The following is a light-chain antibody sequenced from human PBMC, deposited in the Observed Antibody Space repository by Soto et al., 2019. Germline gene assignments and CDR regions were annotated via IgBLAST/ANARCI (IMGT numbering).Light chain of an antibody. CDR3: QQRGNWPPT. V-gene: IGKV3-11*01. J-gene: IGKJ2*01. Sequence: EIVLTQSPATLSLSPGERATLSCRASQSVSSYLAWYQQKPSQAPRLLIYDASSRATGIPARFSGSGSATDCTLTISSLEPEDFAVYYCQQRGNWPPTFGQGTKLEIK. CDR2: DAS. CDR1: QSVSSY.